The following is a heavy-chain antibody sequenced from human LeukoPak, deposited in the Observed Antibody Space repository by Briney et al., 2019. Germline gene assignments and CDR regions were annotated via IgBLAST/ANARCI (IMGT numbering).Heavy chain of an antibody. CDR1: GFTFSNYG. V-gene: IGHV3-33*01. D-gene: IGHD2-15*01. CDR3: ASSVGTSYFDY. Sequence: PGGSLRLSCAASGFTFSNYGMHWVRQAPGKGLEWVALIWYDGSNKYYADSVQGRFIISRDNSKNTLYLQMNSLRAEDTAVYYCASSVGTSYFDYWGQGTLVTVSS. CDR2: IWYDGSNK. J-gene: IGHJ4*02.